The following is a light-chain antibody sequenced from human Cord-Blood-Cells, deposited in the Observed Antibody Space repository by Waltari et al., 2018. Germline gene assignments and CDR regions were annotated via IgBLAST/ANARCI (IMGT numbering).Light chain of an antibody. CDR1: ESISSW. V-gene: IGKV1-5*03. CDR3: QQDNRYST. J-gene: IGKJ1*01. CDR2: KAS. Sequence: DIQMTQSPSTLPASVGDRVTITCRASESISSWLAWYQQQPGKATKLLIYKASSAESGVPRRFSGGASRTESTPTISILQPDDLATYYCQQDNRYSTFGQGTKVEIK.